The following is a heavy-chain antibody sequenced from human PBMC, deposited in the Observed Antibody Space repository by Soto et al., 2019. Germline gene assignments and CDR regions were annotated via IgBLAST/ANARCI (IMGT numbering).Heavy chain of an antibody. V-gene: IGHV3-74*03. J-gene: IGHJ6*03. CDR3: ARGWFGPDV. D-gene: IGHD3-10*01. CDR1: EFTFSGRP. Sequence: EVQLVESGGGLVQPGGSLRLSCAASEFTFSGRPVHWVRQAPGKGLVWVSGIDKVGTDSTYAASVKGRFTSSRDNAKNTVYLQMNSLRVEDTAVYYCARGWFGPDVWGKGITVTVSS. CDR2: IDKVGTDS.